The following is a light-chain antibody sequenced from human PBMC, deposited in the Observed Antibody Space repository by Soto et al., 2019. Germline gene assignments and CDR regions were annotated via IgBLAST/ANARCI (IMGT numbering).Light chain of an antibody. J-gene: IGKJ1*01. CDR1: QRVSNNY. Sequence: LTRCAATRSLCIGEGGTRSCRGSQRVSNNYLAWYQQKPGQAPRLLIYGASSRATGIPDRFSGSGSGADFTLTIRRLEPEDVAVYYCQQYGRPPRTFGQGTKVDIK. V-gene: IGKV3-20*01. CDR2: GAS. CDR3: QQYGRPPRT.